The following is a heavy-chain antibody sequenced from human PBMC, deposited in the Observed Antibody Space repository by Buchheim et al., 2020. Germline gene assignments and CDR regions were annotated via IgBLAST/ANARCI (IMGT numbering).Heavy chain of an antibody. Sequence: QVQLVESGGGVVLAGRSLRLSCVASGFTFRNYGMHWVRQAPGKGLEWLAVISYDAMNIHYAESVRGRFTISRDNSKNTLFLQMNSLRVEDAAVYYCANSLTGSPIGDYYWGQGT. D-gene: IGHD2-21*02. V-gene: IGHV3-30*18. CDR2: ISYDAMNI. CDR1: GFTFRNYG. J-gene: IGHJ4*02. CDR3: ANSLTGSPIGDYY.